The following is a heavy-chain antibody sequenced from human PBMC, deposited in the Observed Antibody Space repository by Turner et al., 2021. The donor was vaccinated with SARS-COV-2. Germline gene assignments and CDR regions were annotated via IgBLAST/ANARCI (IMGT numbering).Heavy chain of an antibody. D-gene: IGHD3-10*01. V-gene: IGHV3-53*01. CDR3: ARGPHPRGFDY. J-gene: IGHJ4*02. CDR2: IYSGGST. CDR1: GFTVSSNY. Sequence: EVQLEESGGGLIQHGGSLRLSCAASGFTVSSNYMPWVRQAPGKGLEWVSVIYSGGSTYYADSVKGRFTISRDNSKNTLYLQMNSLRAEDTAVYYCARGPHPRGFDYWGQGTLVTVSS.